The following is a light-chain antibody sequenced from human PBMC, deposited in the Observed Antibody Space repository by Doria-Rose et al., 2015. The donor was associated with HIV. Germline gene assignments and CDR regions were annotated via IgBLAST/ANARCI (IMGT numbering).Light chain of an antibody. Sequence: TQSPGILSLSPGDRVTLTCRASQRFSSTYLAWYQQKPGQAPSLLIYDGSNRATGIPDRFSASGSGTDFTLTINRLEPEDFALYYRHQYGTSWTFGQGTKVEI. V-gene: IGKV3-20*01. CDR2: DGS. CDR3: HQYGTSWT. CDR1: QRFSSTY. J-gene: IGKJ1*01.